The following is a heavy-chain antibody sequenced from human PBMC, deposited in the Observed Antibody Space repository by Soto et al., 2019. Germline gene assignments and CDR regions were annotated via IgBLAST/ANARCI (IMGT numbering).Heavy chain of an antibody. J-gene: IGHJ5*02. Sequence: SETLSLTCTVSGGSISSYYWSWIRQPPGKGLEWIGYIYYSGSTNYNPSLKSRVTISVDTSKNQFSLKLSSVTAADTAVYYCARLSPYCSSTSCYGWFDPWGQGTLVTVSS. CDR3: ARLSPYCSSTSCYGWFDP. D-gene: IGHD2-2*01. CDR1: GGSISSYY. CDR2: IYYSGST. V-gene: IGHV4-59*08.